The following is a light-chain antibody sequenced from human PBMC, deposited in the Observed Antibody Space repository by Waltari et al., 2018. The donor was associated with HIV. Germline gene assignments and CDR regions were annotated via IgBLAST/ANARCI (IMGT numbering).Light chain of an antibody. CDR2: GAS. V-gene: IGKV3-15*01. CDR1: QSVRSN. J-gene: IGKJ2*01. Sequence: EMLMTQSPATLSVSPGERATLSCRASQSVRSNLAWYQQKPGQAPRLLIYGASTRATGIPARFSGSGSGTEFTLTISSLQSEDFAVYYCQQYNNWPLYTFGQGTKLEIK. CDR3: QQYNNWPLYT.